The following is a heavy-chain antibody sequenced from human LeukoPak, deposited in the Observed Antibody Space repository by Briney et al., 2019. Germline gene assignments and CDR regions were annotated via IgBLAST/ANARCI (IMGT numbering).Heavy chain of an antibody. Sequence: SVKVSCKASGGTFSSYAISWVRQSPGQGRKWMGGIIPIFGIADDAQKYQRRVTITADEPTSTAYMELSSLRSEDTAVYYCAREIGGYYCMDVWGKGTTITVSS. CDR1: GGTFSSYA. J-gene: IGHJ6*03. D-gene: IGHD3-16*01. V-gene: IGHV1-69*13. CDR3: AREIGGYYCMDV. CDR2: IIPIFGIA.